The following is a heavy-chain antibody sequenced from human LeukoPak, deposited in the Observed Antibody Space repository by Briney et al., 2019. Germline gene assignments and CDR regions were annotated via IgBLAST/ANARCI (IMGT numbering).Heavy chain of an antibody. CDR3: ARDAPNWGDAFDS. D-gene: IGHD7-27*01. CDR1: GFTFSSYA. Sequence: GVSLRLSCAASGFTFSSYAMNWLPHAPGKGLEWVSCITGSSDYIEYADSVKGRFTISRDNAKNSLYLEMNSLKAEDTAVYYCARDAPNWGDAFDSWGQGTMVTVSS. J-gene: IGHJ3*02. V-gene: IGHV3-21*01. CDR2: ITGSSDYI.